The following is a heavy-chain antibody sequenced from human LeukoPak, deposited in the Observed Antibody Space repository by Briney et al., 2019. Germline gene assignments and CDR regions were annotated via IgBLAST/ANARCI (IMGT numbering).Heavy chain of an antibody. D-gene: IGHD3-22*01. V-gene: IGHV5-51*01. CDR2: IYPVNSDT. Sequence: GESLKISCKGSGYNFTNFWIGWVRQMPGKGLEWMGIIYPVNSDTRYSPSFQGQVTISADKSISTAYLQWSGLKASDTAMYYCARHEHYYDSGGYHYPDYWGQGNLVTVSS. CDR3: ARHEHYYDSGGYHYPDY. CDR1: GYNFTNFW. J-gene: IGHJ4*02.